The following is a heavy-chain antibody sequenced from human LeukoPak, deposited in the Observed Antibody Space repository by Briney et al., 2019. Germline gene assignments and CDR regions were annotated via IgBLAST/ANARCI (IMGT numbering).Heavy chain of an antibody. CDR1: GFTFSSYG. V-gene: IGHV3-30*03. J-gene: IGHJ5*02. CDR3: ARTLTVCGFDP. CDR2: ISYDGSNK. D-gene: IGHD3-3*01. Sequence: GGSLRLSCAASGFTFSSYGMHWVRQAPGKGLEWVAVISYDGSNKYYADSVKGRFTISRDNSKNTLYLQMNSLRAEDTAVYYCARTLTVCGFDPWGQGTLVTVSS.